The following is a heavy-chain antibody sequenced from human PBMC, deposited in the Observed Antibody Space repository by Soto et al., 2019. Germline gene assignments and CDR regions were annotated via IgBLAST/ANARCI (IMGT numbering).Heavy chain of an antibody. CDR1: GFAFSSYA. Sequence: QVQLVESGGGVVQPGRSLRLSCAASGFAFSSYAMHWVRRAPGKGLELVAVISYDASNKYYADSVKGRFTISRDNSKKTRYLQMSSLSAEDTAVYYCARPFSSGWYGDFAFWGQGTLFAVSS. V-gene: IGHV3-30-3*01. J-gene: IGHJ4*02. D-gene: IGHD6-19*01. CDR2: ISYDASNK. CDR3: ARPFSSGWYGDFAF.